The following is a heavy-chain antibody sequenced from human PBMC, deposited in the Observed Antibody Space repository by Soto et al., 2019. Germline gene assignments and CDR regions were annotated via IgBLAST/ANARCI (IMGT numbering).Heavy chain of an antibody. CDR2: FDPEDGET. Sequence: ASVKVSCKVSGYTLTELSIHWVRQAPGKGLEWMGGFDPEDGETIYAQKFQGRVTMTEDTSTDTAYMELSSLRSEDTAVYYCTTVYGSYYTLFDYWGQGTLVTVSS. J-gene: IGHJ4*02. CDR1: GYTLTELS. V-gene: IGHV1-24*01. D-gene: IGHD1-26*01. CDR3: TTVYGSYYTLFDY.